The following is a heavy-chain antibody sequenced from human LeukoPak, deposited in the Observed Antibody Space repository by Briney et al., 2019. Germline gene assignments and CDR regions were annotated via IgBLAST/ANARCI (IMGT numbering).Heavy chain of an antibody. CDR3: ARDLVTVTKGFDI. V-gene: IGHV4-59*11. D-gene: IGHD4-17*01. J-gene: IGHJ3*02. Sequence: SETLSLTCAVSADSFSSHYWTWIRQPPGKGLEWIGYISYIGSTNYNPSHKSRVTISIDTSKNQFSLKLRSVTAADTAVYYCARDLVTVTKGFDIWGQGTMVSVSS. CDR1: ADSFSSHY. CDR2: ISYIGST.